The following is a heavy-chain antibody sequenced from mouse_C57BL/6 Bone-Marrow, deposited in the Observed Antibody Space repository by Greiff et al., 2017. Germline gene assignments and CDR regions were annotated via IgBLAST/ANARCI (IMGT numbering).Heavy chain of an antibody. CDR3: ATYDYDAY. Sequence: VQRVESGAELVMPGASVKLSCKASGYTFTSYWMHWVKQRPGQGLEWIGEIDPSDSYTNYNQKFKGKSTLTVDQSSSTAYMQLGSLSSEDSAVYSCATYDYDAYWGQGTLVTVSA. CDR1: GYTFTSYW. CDR2: IDPSDSYT. V-gene: IGHV1-69*01. J-gene: IGHJ3*01. D-gene: IGHD2-4*01.